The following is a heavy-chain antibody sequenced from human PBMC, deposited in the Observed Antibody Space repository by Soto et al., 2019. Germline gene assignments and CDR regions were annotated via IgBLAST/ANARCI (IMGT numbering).Heavy chain of an antibody. Sequence: QVQLQQWGAGLLKPSETLSLTCAVYGGSFSGYYWSWIRQPPGKGLEWIGEINHSGSTNYNPSLTRRVTISVDTSKNQFSLKRSSVTAADTAVYYCARVDIGATSPGWYDYWGQGTLVTVSS. V-gene: IGHV4-34*01. CDR2: INHSGST. J-gene: IGHJ4*02. CDR3: ARVDIGATSPGWYDY. CDR1: GGSFSGYY. D-gene: IGHD5-12*01.